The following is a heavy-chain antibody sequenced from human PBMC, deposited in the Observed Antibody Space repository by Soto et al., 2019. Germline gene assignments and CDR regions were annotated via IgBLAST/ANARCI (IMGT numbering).Heavy chain of an antibody. CDR2: ILYSGNT. Sequence: QVQLQESGPGLVKPSETLSLICAVSGGSVTGYHYHWSWIRQPPGEGLGWIGYILYSGNTNYNPSLQTRVAITIDPSKNQFSLKLRSVTTSDKAVYYCAVYIAGVGGRGSWGPGNLVTVSS. D-gene: IGHD6-13*01. J-gene: IGHJ4*02. CDR3: AVYIAGVGGRGS. CDR1: GGSVTGYHYH. V-gene: IGHV4-61*01.